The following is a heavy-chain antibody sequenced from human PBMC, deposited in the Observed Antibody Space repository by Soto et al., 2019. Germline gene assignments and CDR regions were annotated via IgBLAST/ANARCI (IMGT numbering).Heavy chain of an antibody. CDR3: ARVVIVATSYYFDY. Sequence: EVQLVESGGDLVQPGGSLRLSCAASGFTFSDHYMDWVRQPPGKGLEWVGRIRKKANSYTTEYAASVKGRFTISRDDSKNSMYLQMNRLKTEDTAVYYCARVVIVATSYYFDYWGQGTLVTVSS. V-gene: IGHV3-72*01. CDR2: IRKKANSYTT. D-gene: IGHD5-12*01. CDR1: GFTFSDHY. J-gene: IGHJ4*02.